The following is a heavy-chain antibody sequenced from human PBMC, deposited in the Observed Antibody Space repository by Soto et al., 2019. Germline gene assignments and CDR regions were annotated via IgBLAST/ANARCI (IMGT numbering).Heavy chain of an antibody. J-gene: IGHJ5*02. V-gene: IGHV4-34*01. CDR2: INHRGIT. Sequence: QLQQWGKGLLKPWETLSLTCAVNAESFSGHYWSWIRQPPGKGLEWLGEINHRGITNYNPSLKSRVTITVDTSKNRFFLKLSSVTAADTAVYYCARGRGYYQRTATTYNWFDPWGQGTLVTVSS. CDR1: AESFSGHY. CDR3: ARGRGYYQRTATTYNWFDP. D-gene: IGHD2-2*01.